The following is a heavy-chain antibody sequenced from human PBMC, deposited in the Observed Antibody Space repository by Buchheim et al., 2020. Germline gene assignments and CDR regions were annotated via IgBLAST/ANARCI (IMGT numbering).Heavy chain of an antibody. D-gene: IGHD4-11*01. CDR1: GGSINRGGYY. J-gene: IGHJ6*02. V-gene: IGHV4-31*03. CDR2: IYYPGAT. Sequence: QMQLQESGPGLVKPLQTLSLTCTVSGGSINRGGYYWSWVRQHSVRGLEWIGYIYYPGATYYSTSLKSRVSISVDMFKNQFSLRVNSVTAADTAVYFCARDGYNNFGEYFAMDVWGQGT. CDR3: ARDGYNNFGEYFAMDV.